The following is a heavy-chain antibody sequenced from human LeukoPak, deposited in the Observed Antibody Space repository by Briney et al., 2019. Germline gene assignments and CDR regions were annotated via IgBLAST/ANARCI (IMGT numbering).Heavy chain of an antibody. D-gene: IGHD4-11*01. Sequence: PGGSLRLSCAASGFTFSNAWMSWVRQAPGKGLEWIGRIKSKVTGGTTDYAAPVKGRFTISRDDSKATVYLQMNSLKTEDIAVYYCVTGYSNYLGLDYWGQGTLVTVSS. V-gene: IGHV3-15*01. CDR2: IKSKVTGGTT. J-gene: IGHJ4*02. CDR1: GFTFSNAW. CDR3: VTGYSNYLGLDY.